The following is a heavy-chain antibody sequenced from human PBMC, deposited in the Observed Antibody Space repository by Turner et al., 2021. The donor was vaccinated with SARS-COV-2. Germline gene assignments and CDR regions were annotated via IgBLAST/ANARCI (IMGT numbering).Heavy chain of an antibody. CDR2: MNPNSSHK. Sequence: QVQLMQSGAAVKTPGAPVTAFCQASVSSFTTYDINWVRQAAGQGLEWMGWMNPNSSHKAYAQKVQGRVTITRKTSISTVYMELSSLRSDDTAVYYCAGRDSNGYVGAFDMWGQGTMVTVSS. V-gene: IGHV1-8*03. CDR3: AGRDSNGYVGAFDM. CDR1: VSSFTTYD. D-gene: IGHD4-4*01. J-gene: IGHJ3*02.